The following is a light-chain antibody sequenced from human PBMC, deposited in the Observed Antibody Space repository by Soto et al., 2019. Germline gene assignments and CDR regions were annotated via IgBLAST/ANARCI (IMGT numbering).Light chain of an antibody. CDR2: LGS. J-gene: IGKJ2*02. Sequence: DIVMTQSPLSLPVTPGEPASISCRSGQSLLHTNGYTYLDWYLQKPVQSPQLLIYLGSTRASGVPDRFSGSKSGTDFTLKISRVEAEDVWVYYRMQALQTPWTFGQGTKLEIK. V-gene: IGKV2-28*01. CDR1: QSLLHTNGYTY. CDR3: MQALQTPWT.